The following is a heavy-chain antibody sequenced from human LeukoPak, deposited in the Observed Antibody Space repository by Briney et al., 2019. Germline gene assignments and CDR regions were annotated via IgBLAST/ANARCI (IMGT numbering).Heavy chain of an antibody. V-gene: IGHV3-15*01. J-gene: IGHJ4*02. CDR3: TTRTAYNWNYVYY. CDR1: GFTFSNAW. D-gene: IGHD1-7*01. Sequence: GGSLRLSCAASGFTFSNAWMSWVRQAPGKGLEWVGRIKSKTEGGTTDYAAPVKGRFTISRDDSKNTLYLQMNSLKTEDTAVYYCTTRTAYNWNYVYYWGQGTLVTVSS. CDR2: IKSKTEGGTT.